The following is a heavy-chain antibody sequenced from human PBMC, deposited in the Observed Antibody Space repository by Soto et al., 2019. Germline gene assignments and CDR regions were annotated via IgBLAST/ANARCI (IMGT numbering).Heavy chain of an antibody. CDR2: ISAYNGNT. D-gene: IGHD2-2*01. CDR1: GYTFTSHG. J-gene: IGHJ4*02. Sequence: ASVKVSCKASGYTFTSHGISWVRQAPGQGLEWMGWISAYNGNTNYAQKPQGRVTMTTDTSTSTAYMELRSLRSDDTAVYYCARDLERSILVLVPAAMYYWGQGTLVTVS. CDR3: ARDLERSILVLVPAAMYY. V-gene: IGHV1-18*01.